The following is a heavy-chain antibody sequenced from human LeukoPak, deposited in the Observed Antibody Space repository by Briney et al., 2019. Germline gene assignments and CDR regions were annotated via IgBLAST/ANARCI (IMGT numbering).Heavy chain of an antibody. Sequence: SETLSLTCTVSGGSINNYYWSWIRQPAGKGLEWIGRNYTRGSTNYNPSLKSRVTMSVDTSKNQFSLKLSSVTAADTAVYYCARGRYCSADICSGGDAFGIWGQGTMVSVSS. CDR1: GGSINNYY. J-gene: IGHJ3*02. CDR3: ARGRYCSADICSGGDAFGI. CDR2: NYTRGST. D-gene: IGHD2-15*01. V-gene: IGHV4-4*07.